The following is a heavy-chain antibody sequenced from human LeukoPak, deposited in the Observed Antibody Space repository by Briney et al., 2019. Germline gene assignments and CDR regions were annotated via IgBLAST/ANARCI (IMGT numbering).Heavy chain of an antibody. Sequence: ASVKVSCKASGYTFTSYYMHWVRQAPGQGLEWMGIINPSGGSTSYAQKFQGRVTMTRDTSTSTVYMELSRLRSEDTAGYYCARPCRDRSLDYWGQGTLVTVSS. D-gene: IGHD6-13*01. CDR3: ARPCRDRSLDY. CDR2: INPSGGST. V-gene: IGHV1-46*01. CDR1: GYTFTSYY. J-gene: IGHJ4*02.